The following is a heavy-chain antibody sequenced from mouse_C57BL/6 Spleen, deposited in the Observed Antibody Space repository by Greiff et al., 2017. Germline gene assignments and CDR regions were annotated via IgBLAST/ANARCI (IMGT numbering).Heavy chain of an antibody. D-gene: IGHD1-1*01. J-gene: IGHJ2*01. V-gene: IGHV1-22*01. CDR2: INPNNGGT. Sequence: VQLKESGPELVKPGASVKMSCKASGYTFTDYNMHWVKQSHGKSLEWIGYINPNNGGTSYNQKFKGKATLTVNKSSTTAYMEVRSLKTEDSAVYYCARGDYGYYFDYWGQSPTLTVTS. CDR3: ARGDYGYYFDY. CDR1: GYTFTDYN.